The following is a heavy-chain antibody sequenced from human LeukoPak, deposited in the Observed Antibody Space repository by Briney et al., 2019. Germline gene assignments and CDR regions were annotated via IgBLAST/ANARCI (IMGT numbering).Heavy chain of an antibody. V-gene: IGHV3-30-3*01. J-gene: IGHJ4*02. CDR3: ARGDGSGWSGDY. Sequence: GRSLRLSCAASGFTFSSYAMHWVRQAPGKGLEWVAVISYDGSNKYYADSVKGRFTISRDNSKNTLYLQMNSLRAGDTAVYYCARGDGSGWSGDYWGQGTLVTVSS. CDR2: ISYDGSNK. CDR1: GFTFSSYA. D-gene: IGHD6-19*01.